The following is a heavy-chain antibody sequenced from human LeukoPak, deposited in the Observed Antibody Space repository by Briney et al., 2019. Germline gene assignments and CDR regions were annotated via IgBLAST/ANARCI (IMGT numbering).Heavy chain of an antibody. CDR3: ARVLGKVGDY. J-gene: IGHJ4*02. V-gene: IGHV3-21*01. Sequence: GGSLRLSCAASGFTFSSYSMNWVRQAPGKGLEWVSSISSSSSYIYCADSVKGRFTISRDNAKNSLYLQMNSLRAEDTAVYYCARVLGKVGDYWGQGTLVTVSS. CDR2: ISSSSSYI. CDR1: GFTFSSYS. D-gene: IGHD1-26*01.